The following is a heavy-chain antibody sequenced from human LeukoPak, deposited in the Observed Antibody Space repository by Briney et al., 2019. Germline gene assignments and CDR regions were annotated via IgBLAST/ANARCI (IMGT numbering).Heavy chain of an antibody. V-gene: IGHV1-2*02. J-gene: IGHJ4*02. CDR3: ARVRPINHSSSWYYWSRDDPYFGY. CDR1: GYTFTGYY. D-gene: IGHD6-13*01. CDR2: INPNSGGT. Sequence: ASVKVSCKASGYTFTGYYMHWVRQAPGQGLEWMGWINPNSGGTNYAQKFQGRVTMTRDTSISTAYMELSRLRSDDTAVYYCARVRPINHSSSWYYWSRDDPYFGYWGQGTLVTVSS.